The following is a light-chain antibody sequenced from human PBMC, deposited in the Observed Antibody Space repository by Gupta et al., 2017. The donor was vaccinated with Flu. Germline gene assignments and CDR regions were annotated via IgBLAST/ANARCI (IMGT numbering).Light chain of an antibody. V-gene: IGKV4-1*01. Sequence: ILMTQSPDSMAGSLGERATINCKSSQSGLDSSNNKNYIAWYQQKPGQPPKLLIYWASTREFGVPDRFSGRGSGTDFTLTISSPQAEDVAVYYCHQYYYTPYTFGQGTKLEIK. CDR2: WAS. CDR1: QSGLDSSNNKNY. J-gene: IGKJ2*01. CDR3: HQYYYTPYT.